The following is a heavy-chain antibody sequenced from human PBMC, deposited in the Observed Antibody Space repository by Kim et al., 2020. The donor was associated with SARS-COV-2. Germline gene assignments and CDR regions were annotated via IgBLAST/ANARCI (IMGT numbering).Heavy chain of an antibody. Sequence: GGSLRLSCAASGFTFGDYAMHWVRQAPGKGLEWVSGISWNSGSIGYADSVKGRFTISRDNAKNSLYLQMNSLRAEDTALYYCASIYGSGSYTYYYGMDVWGQGTTVTVSS. J-gene: IGHJ6*02. CDR2: ISWNSGSI. V-gene: IGHV3-9*01. D-gene: IGHD3-10*01. CDR3: ASIYGSGSYTYYYGMDV. CDR1: GFTFGDYA.